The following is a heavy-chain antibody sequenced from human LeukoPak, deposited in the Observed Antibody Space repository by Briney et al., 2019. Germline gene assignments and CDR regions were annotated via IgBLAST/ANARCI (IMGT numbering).Heavy chain of an antibody. D-gene: IGHD3-10*01. Sequence: GGSLRLSCAASGFTFSSYGMHWVRQAPGKGLEWVAFIRYDGSNKYYADSVKGRFTISRDNSKNTLYLQMNSLRAEDTAVYYCAKSKEAMVRGVIKYLDYWGQGTLVTVSS. J-gene: IGHJ4*02. CDR2: IRYDGSNK. V-gene: IGHV3-30*02. CDR3: AKSKEAMVRGVIKYLDY. CDR1: GFTFSSYG.